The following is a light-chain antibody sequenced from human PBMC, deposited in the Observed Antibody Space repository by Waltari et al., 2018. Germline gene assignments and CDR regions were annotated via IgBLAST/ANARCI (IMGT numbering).Light chain of an antibody. J-gene: IGKJ3*01. CDR2: SAS. CDR3: QQSYSVPFT. V-gene: IGKV1-39*01. Sequence: DIRMPQSQSPLSASLGDRVTVTCRASENIMTYLNWYQHKPGSAPKLLIYSASKLQGGVPSRFSGSGSGTDFTLTITSLRPEDFATYYCQQSYSVPFTFGPGTNVDVK. CDR1: ENIMTY.